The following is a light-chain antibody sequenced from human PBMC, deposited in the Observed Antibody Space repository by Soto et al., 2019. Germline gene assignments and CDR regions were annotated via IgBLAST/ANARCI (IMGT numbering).Light chain of an antibody. Sequence: QSALTQPASVSGSPGQSITISCTGTNSDVGGYNYVSWYQQRPGKAPKLIISEVSARPSGVSNRFSGSTSGNTASLTISGLQAEDAADYFCSSYTSRSTLVFGVGTKLTVL. CDR3: SSYTSRSTLV. J-gene: IGLJ3*02. CDR2: EVS. CDR1: NSDVGGYNY. V-gene: IGLV2-14*01.